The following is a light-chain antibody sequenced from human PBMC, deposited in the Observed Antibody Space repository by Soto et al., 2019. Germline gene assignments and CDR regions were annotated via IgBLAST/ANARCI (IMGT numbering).Light chain of an antibody. CDR1: SSDVGGYNY. CDR3: SSYTSSSTYV. V-gene: IGLV2-14*01. CDR2: DVS. Sequence: QSVLTQPASVSGSPGQSITISCTGTSSDVGGYNYVSWYQQHPGKAPKLMIYDVSNRPSGVSNRFSGSKSGNTASLTISKLQAEDEADYYCSSYTSSSTYVFGTGTKVTVL. J-gene: IGLJ1*01.